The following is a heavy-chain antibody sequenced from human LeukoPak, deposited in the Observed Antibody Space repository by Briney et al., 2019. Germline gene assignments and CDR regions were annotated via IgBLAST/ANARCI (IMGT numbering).Heavy chain of an antibody. CDR2: IRSRANSYVT. D-gene: IGHD2-2*01. V-gene: IGHV3-73*01. Sequence: PGGSLRLSCAASGSTFSGSAMHWVRQASGKGLEWVGRIRSRANSYVTAYAAAVTGRFIISRDDSSDTAYLQMNSLTTEDTAVYYCTRHSDAYCSRANCYVDNFYGLDVWGQGTRVTVSS. CDR1: GSTFSGSA. CDR3: TRHSDAYCSRANCYVDNFYGLDV. J-gene: IGHJ6*02.